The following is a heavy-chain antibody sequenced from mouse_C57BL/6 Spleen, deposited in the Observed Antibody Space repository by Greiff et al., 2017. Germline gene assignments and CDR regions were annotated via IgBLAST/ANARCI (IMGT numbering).Heavy chain of an antibody. J-gene: IGHJ1*03. V-gene: IGHV5-17*01. CDR3: ARTTDFDV. CDR1: GFTFSDYG. CDR2: ISSGSSTI. Sequence: EVKLMESGGGLVKPGGSLKLSCAASGFTFSDYGMHWVRQAPEKGLAWVAYISSGSSTIYSADTVKGRFTISRDNAKNTLFLQMTSLRSEDTAMYYCARTTDFDVWGTGTTVTVSS.